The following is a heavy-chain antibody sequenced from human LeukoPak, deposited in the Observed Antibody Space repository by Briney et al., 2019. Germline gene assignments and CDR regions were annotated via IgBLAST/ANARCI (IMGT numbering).Heavy chain of an antibody. CDR3: ARGGGGGSWYYFDY. Sequence: SETLSLTCTVSGGSISSYYWSWIRQPPGKGLEWIGYIYYSGSTNYNPSLKSRVTISVDTSKNQFSLKLSSVTAADTAVYYCARGGGGGSWYYFDYWGQGTLVTVSS. V-gene: IGHV4-59*01. D-gene: IGHD2-15*01. J-gene: IGHJ4*02. CDR1: GGSISSYY. CDR2: IYYSGST.